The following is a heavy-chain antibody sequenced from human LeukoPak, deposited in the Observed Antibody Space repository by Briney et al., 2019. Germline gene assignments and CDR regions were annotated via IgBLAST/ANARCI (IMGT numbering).Heavy chain of an antibody. CDR1: GFTFSSYA. V-gene: IGHV3-30-3*01. J-gene: IGHJ4*02. CDR3: ARALGQEY. Sequence: PGGSLRLSCAASGFTFSSYAMHWVRQAPGKGLEWVAVISYDGSNKYYADSVKGRFTISRDNAKNSLYLQMDSLRAEDTAVYYCARALGQEYWGQGTLVTVSS. CDR2: ISYDGSNK.